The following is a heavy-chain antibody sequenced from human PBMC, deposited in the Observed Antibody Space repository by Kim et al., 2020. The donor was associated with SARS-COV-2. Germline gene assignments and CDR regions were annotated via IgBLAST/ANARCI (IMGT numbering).Heavy chain of an antibody. D-gene: IGHD3-10*01. CDR1: GGSFSGYY. CDR2: INHSGST. J-gene: IGHJ4*02. V-gene: IGHV4-34*01. CDR3: ARGRGLWFGEGLYYFDY. Sequence: SETLSLTCAVYGGSFSGYYWIWIRQPPGKGLEWIGEINHSGSTNYNPSLKSRVTISVDTSKNQFSLKLSSVTAADTAVYYCARGRGLWFGEGLYYFDYWGQGTLVTVSS.